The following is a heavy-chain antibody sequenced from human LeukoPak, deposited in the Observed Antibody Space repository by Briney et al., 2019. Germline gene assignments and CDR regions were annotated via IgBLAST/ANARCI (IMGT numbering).Heavy chain of an antibody. D-gene: IGHD4-23*01. V-gene: IGHV3-21*01. CDR2: ISSSSSYI. Sequence: GGSLRLSCAASGFTFSSYIMNWVRQAPGKGLEWVSSISSSSSYIYYADSVKGRFTISRDNAKNSLYLQMNSLRAEDTAVYYCARDPYGGNSEDYWGQGNLVTVSS. J-gene: IGHJ4*02. CDR3: ARDPYGGNSEDY. CDR1: GFTFSSYI.